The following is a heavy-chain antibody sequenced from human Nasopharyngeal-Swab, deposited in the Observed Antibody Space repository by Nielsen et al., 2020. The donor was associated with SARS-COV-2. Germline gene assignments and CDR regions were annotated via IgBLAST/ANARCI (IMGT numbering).Heavy chain of an antibody. J-gene: IGHJ6*02. Sequence: GESLKISCAASGFTFSDHYMDWVRQAPGKGLEWVGRSRNKANSYTKAYAASVKGRFTISRDDSKNSLYLQMSSLRTEDTALYYCSRDLSSIWTSGLGVWGQGTTVIVSS. CDR2: SRNKANSYTK. D-gene: IGHD6-13*01. CDR1: GFTFSDHY. CDR3: SRDLSSIWTSGLGV. V-gene: IGHV3-72*01.